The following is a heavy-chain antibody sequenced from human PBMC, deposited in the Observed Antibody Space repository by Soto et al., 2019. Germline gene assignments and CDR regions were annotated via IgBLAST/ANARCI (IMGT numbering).Heavy chain of an antibody. J-gene: IGHJ3*02. D-gene: IGHD3-3*01. CDR2: ITSASDYI. CDR1: GFMFTRST. CDR3: GRVGSGSSSSLEI. V-gene: IGHV3-21*01. Sequence: GGSLRLSCVASGFMFTRSTMNWVRQAPGKGLEWVSSITSASDYIFYADSVKGRFTISRDNAKNSLYLQMNSLRAEDTAVYYCGRVGSGSSSSLEIRGQGTMVTVSS.